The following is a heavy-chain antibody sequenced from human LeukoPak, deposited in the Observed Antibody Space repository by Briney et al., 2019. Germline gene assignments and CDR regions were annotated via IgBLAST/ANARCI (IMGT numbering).Heavy chain of an antibody. D-gene: IGHD5-18*01. CDR2: VSNGGGI. Sequence: GGSLRLSCAASGFSISSYALHWVRQAPGEGLQYVSGVSNGGGIDYANSVKGRFTISRDNSKNTLYLQMGSLRPEDMAVYYCARDFSYGSGFDYWGQGILVTVSS. V-gene: IGHV3-64*01. CDR1: GFSISSYA. CDR3: ARDFSYGSGFDY. J-gene: IGHJ4*02.